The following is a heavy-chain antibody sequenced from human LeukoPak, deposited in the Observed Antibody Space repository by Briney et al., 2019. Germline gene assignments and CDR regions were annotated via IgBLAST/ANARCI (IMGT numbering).Heavy chain of an antibody. CDR3: ATAAEPCSSTSCWLYLDY. J-gene: IGHJ4*02. CDR1: GGTFSSYA. CDR2: VIPIFGTA. V-gene: IGHV1-69*05. D-gene: IGHD2-2*01. Sequence: SVKVSCKASGGTFSSYAISWGRQAPGQGLEWMGGVIPIFGTANYAQKFQGRVTITTDEYTSTAYMELSRLRSDDTAVYYCATAAEPCSSTSCWLYLDYWGQGTLVTVSS.